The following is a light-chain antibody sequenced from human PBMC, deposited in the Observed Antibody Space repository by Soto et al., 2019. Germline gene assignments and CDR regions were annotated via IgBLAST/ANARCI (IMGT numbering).Light chain of an antibody. CDR1: SSNIASNT. Sequence: QSVLTPPPSASGTPGQRVTVSCSGSSSNIASNTVNWYQQLPGTAPKLLIYSNDQRPSGVPDRFSASKSGTSASLAISVLQSEDEAEYYCASGDDSLDGHVFGTGTKVTGL. V-gene: IGLV1-44*01. CDR2: SND. J-gene: IGLJ1*01. CDR3: ASGDDSLDGHV.